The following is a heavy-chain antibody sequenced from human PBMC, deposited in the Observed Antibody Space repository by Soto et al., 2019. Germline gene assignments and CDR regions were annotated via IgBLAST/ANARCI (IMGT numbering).Heavy chain of an antibody. V-gene: IGHV3-13*01. CDR2: IGTLSDT. CDR1: GFTFSTFD. Sequence: DVQLVVSGGGLVQPGGSLRLSCAGSGFTFSTFDIHWVRQDPGKGLEWVSGIGTLSDTFYAASVQGRFTISRQNAKNSVYLQMNSLRAGDTAFYYCARGRSFSYDSTPPPMFDPWGQGTLVTVSS. J-gene: IGHJ5*02. D-gene: IGHD3-10*01. CDR3: ARGRSFSYDSTPPPMFDP.